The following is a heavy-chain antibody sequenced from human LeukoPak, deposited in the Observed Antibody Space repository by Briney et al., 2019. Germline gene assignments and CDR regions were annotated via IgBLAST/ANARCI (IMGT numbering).Heavy chain of an antibody. CDR1: GFTFSSYG. D-gene: IGHD1-26*01. V-gene: IGHV3-30*18. CDR3: AKDPVGATTLQWGMDY. Sequence: GGSLRLSCAASGFTFSSYGKHWVRQAPGKGLEWVAVISYDGSNKYYADSVKGRFTISRDNSKNTLYLQMNSLRAEDTAVYYCAKDPVGATTLQWGMDYWGQGTLVTVSS. CDR2: ISYDGSNK. J-gene: IGHJ4*02.